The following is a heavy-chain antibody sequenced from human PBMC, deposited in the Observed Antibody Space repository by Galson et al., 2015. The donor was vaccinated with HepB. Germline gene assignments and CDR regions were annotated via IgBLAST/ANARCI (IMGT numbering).Heavy chain of an antibody. Sequence: SVKVSCKASGGTFSSYTISWVRQAPGQGLEWMGRIIPILGIANYAQKFQGRVTITADKSTSTAYMELSSLRSEDTAVYYCAREKTGGTIFKRGYYYYGMDVWGQGTTVTVSS. CDR1: GGTFSSYT. CDR3: AREKTGGTIFKRGYYYYGMDV. V-gene: IGHV1-69*04. J-gene: IGHJ6*02. CDR2: IIPILGIA. D-gene: IGHD3-9*01.